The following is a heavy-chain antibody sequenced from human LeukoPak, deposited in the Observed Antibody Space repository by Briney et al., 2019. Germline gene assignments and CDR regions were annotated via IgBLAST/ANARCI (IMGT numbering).Heavy chain of an antibody. V-gene: IGHV4-38-2*02. CDR3: ARAPNAVPFYYFDY. D-gene: IGHD3-10*01. J-gene: IGHJ4*02. CDR1: GYSISSGYY. CDR2: IYYSGST. Sequence: SETLSLTCTVSGYSISSGYYWGWIRQPPGKGLEWIGSIYYSGSTYYNPSLKSRVTISVDTSKNQFSLKLSSVTAADTAVYYCARAPNAVPFYYFDYWGQGTLVTVSS.